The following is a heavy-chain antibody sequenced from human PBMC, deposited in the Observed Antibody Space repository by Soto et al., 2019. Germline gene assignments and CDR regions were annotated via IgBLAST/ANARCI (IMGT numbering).Heavy chain of an antibody. CDR3: ARRAYSSGWRYFDY. D-gene: IGHD6-19*01. Sequence: SETLSLTFTVSGGSISSGPYSWGWIRQPPGEGLEWIGTFHYSENTYYNPSLESRGTISVDTSKNQFSLKVSSVTVADTAVYYCARRAYSSGWRYFDYWGQGALVTVSS. CDR2: FHYSENT. J-gene: IGHJ4*02. V-gene: IGHV4-39*01. CDR1: GGSISSGPYS.